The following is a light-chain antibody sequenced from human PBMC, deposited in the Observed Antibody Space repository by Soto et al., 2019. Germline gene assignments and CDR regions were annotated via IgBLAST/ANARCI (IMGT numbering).Light chain of an antibody. CDR1: SSDIGTYNY. CDR3: ISYAGSSIWV. V-gene: IGLV2-8*01. CDR2: DVS. J-gene: IGLJ3*02. Sequence: QSALTQPPSASGSPGQSVTISSTGTSSDIGTYNYVSWYQQHPGKAPKLMIYDVSKRPSGVPDRFSGSKSGNTASLTVSGLQAEDEADYYCISYAGSSIWVFGGGAKLFVL.